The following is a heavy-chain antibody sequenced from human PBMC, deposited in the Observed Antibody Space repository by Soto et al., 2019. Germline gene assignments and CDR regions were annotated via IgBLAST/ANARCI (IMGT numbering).Heavy chain of an antibody. CDR1: GFRFSAYA. Sequence: GGSLRLSCAASGFRFSAYAMHWVRQAPGKGLEWVAVISYEGSNRFYADSVKGRFTVSRDNSKNMVYLQMNSLRGEDTAVFYCAKDYGDYNFNYGMDVWGQGTTVTVSS. CDR3: AKDYGDYNFNYGMDV. D-gene: IGHD4-17*01. J-gene: IGHJ6*02. CDR2: ISYEGSNR. V-gene: IGHV3-30*18.